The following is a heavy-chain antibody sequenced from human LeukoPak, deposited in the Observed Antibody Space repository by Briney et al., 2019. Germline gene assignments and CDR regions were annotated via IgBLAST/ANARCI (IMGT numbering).Heavy chain of an antibody. CDR1: GGSISSYY. D-gene: IGHD5-24*01. CDR3: ARGSFFDGWYFDY. J-gene: IGHJ4*02. Sequence: SQTLSLTCTVSGGSISSYYWSWIRQPPGKGLEWIGYIYYSGSTNYNPSLKSRVTISVDTSKNQFSLKLSSVTAADTAVYYCARGSFFDGWYFDYWGQGTLVTVSS. V-gene: IGHV4-59*01. CDR2: IYYSGST.